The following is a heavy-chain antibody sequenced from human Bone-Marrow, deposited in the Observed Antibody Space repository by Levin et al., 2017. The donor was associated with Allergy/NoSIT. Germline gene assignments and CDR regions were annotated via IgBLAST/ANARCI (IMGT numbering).Heavy chain of an antibody. D-gene: IGHD6-19*01. CDR3: VRDRSGSGRPSLDY. Sequence: PGGSLRLSCAASGFTFSSHEMNWVRQAPGKGLEWVSYISSTSSPIYYADSVKGRFTISRDNAKNSLYLQMNSLRAEDTGIYYCVRDRSGSGRPSLDYWGQGTLVTVSS. V-gene: IGHV3-48*03. CDR1: GFTFSSHE. J-gene: IGHJ4*02. CDR2: ISSTSSPI.